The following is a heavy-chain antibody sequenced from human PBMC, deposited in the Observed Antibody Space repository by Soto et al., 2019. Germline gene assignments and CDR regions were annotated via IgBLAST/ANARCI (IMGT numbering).Heavy chain of an antibody. D-gene: IGHD6-19*01. V-gene: IGHV4-59*08. CDR2: IYYSGST. CDR1: GGSISSYY. CDR3: ARMTAVAGTVGLFDY. J-gene: IGHJ4*02. Sequence: PSETLSLTCTVSGGSISSYYRSWIRQPPGKGLEWIGYIYYSGSTNYNPSLKSRVTISVDTSKNQFSLKLSSVTAADTAVYYCARMTAVAGTVGLFDYWGQGTLVTVSS.